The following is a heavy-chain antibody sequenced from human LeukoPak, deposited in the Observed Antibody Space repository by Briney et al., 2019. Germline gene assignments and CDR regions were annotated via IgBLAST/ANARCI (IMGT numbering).Heavy chain of an antibody. Sequence: PSETLSLTCTVSGDSITNNRYYWGWIRQPPGKGLEWIGSLYFGGSTYYNASLKSRITISVDTSMNQFSLRLTSVTAADTAIYYCGRHRGLWVGELWGQGTLVTVSP. CDR3: GRHRGLWVGEL. V-gene: IGHV4-39*01. CDR2: LYFGGST. J-gene: IGHJ4*02. D-gene: IGHD3-10*01. CDR1: GDSITNNRYY.